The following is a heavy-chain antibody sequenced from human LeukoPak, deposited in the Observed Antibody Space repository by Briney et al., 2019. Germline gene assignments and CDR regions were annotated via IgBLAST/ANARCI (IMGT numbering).Heavy chain of an antibody. CDR3: ARGGGLDV. D-gene: IGHD3-16*01. CDR2: INHNGNVN. CDR1: GLTFSNYW. J-gene: IGHJ6*02. V-gene: IGHV3-7*03. Sequence: GGSLRLSCAASGLTFSNYWMDWARQAPGKGLEWVASINHNGNVNYYVDSVKGRFTISRDNAKNSLYLQMSNLRAEDTDVYFCARGGGLDVWGQGATVTVSS.